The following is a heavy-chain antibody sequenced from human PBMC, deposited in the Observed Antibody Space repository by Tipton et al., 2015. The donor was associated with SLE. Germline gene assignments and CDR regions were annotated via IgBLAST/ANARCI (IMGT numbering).Heavy chain of an antibody. J-gene: IGHJ6*02. Sequence: SLRLSCAASGFTFSGYGMHWVRQAPGKGLEWVAVIWYDGSKKYYTDSVKGRFTISRDNAKSSLYLEMSSLRAGDTAVYYCARVRPTVWNGYSGGMDVWGQGTTVTVSS. V-gene: IGHV3-33*01. D-gene: IGHD5-24*01. CDR1: GFTFSGYG. CDR3: ARVRPTVWNGYSGGMDV. CDR2: IWYDGSKK.